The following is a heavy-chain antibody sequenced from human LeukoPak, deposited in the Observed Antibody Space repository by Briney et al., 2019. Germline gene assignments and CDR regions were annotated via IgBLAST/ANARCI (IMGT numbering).Heavy chain of an antibody. V-gene: IGHV1-2*02. CDR2: ISPNSGDT. CDR1: GYSFTGYY. J-gene: IGHJ4*02. CDR3: ASGLNSRSSSC. D-gene: IGHD6-13*01. Sequence: ASVKVSCKASGYSFTGYYMNWVRQAPGQGLEWMGRISPNSGDTNYAQKFQGRVTMTTDTTISTAYMELSRLRSDDTAVYYCASGLNSRSSSCWGQGTRVTVSS.